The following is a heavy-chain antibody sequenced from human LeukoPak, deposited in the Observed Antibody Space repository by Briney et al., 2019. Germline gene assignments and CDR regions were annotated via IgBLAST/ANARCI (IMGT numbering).Heavy chain of an antibody. CDR3: ARVITVYNDYEEVAESFQH. Sequence: SETLSLTCAVYGGSFSGYYWSWIRQPPGKGLEWIGEINHSGSTNYNPSLKSRVTISVDTSKNQFSLKLSSVTAADTAVYYCARVITVYNDYEEVAESFQHWGQGTLVTVSS. CDR1: GGSFSGYY. CDR2: INHSGST. J-gene: IGHJ1*01. D-gene: IGHD4-17*01. V-gene: IGHV4-34*01.